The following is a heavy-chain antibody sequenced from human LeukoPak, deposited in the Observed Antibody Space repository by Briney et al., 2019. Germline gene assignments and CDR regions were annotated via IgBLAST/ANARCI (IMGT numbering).Heavy chain of an antibody. Sequence: SETLSLTCTASDGSISSYYWSWIRQPAGKGLEWIGRISTSGSTKYNPSLKSRVSMSVDTSKNQFSLKVSSVTAADTAIYYCARGRMVRGVTITSDWFDPWGQGTLVTVSS. J-gene: IGHJ5*02. CDR3: ARGRMVRGVTITSDWFDP. V-gene: IGHV4-4*07. CDR1: DGSISSYY. CDR2: ISTSGST. D-gene: IGHD3-10*01.